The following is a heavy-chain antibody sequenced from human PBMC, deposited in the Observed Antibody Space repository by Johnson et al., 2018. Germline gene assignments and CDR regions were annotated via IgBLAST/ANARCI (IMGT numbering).Heavy chain of an antibody. CDR2: ISSSGGST. Sequence: EVQLLETGGGLVKPGGSLRLSCAASGFTFSSYSMNWVRQAPGKGLEWVSSISSSGGSTYYADSVKGRFTIPRDNSRNTLYLQLTSLRAEETAVYYCARTLTAFDIWGQGTMVTVSS. V-gene: IGHV3-21*01. CDR3: ARTLTAFDI. J-gene: IGHJ3*02. CDR1: GFTFSSYS.